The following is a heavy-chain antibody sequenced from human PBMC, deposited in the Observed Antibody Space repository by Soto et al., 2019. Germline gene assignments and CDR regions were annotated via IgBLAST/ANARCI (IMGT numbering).Heavy chain of an antibody. CDR1: GYTFTGYY. J-gene: IGHJ4*02. V-gene: IGHV1-2*04. D-gene: IGHD1-26*01. CDR2: INPNSGGT. Sequence: QVQLVQSGAEVKKPGASVKVSCKASGYTFTGYYMHWVRQAPGQGLEWMGWINPNSGGTNYAQKFQGWVTMTRDTYISAAYMELSRLRSDDTAVYYRARGRRRESGAASFDYWGQGTLVTVSS. CDR3: ARGRRRESGAASFDY.